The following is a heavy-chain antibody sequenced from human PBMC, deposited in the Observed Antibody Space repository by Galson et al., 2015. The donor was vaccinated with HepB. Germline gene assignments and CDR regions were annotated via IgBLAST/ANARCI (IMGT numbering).Heavy chain of an antibody. D-gene: IGHD2-2*01. CDR3: ASSRFGFSGWFDP. Sequence: ISGDSVSSDIAAWNWIRQSPSRGFEWLGRTYYRSKWFNDYSPSVRSRIIINSDTSKNHFSLHLNSVTPEDTAVYYCASSRFGFSGWFDPWGQGILVTVSS. CDR2: TYYRSKWFN. CDR1: GDSVSSDIAA. J-gene: IGHJ5*02. V-gene: IGHV6-1*01.